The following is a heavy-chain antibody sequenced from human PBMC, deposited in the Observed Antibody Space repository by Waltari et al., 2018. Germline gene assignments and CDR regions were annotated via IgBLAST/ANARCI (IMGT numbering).Heavy chain of an antibody. CDR2: VDPEDGET. Sequence: EVQLLQSGAELKEPGTTVRISCKVSGYTFSDYYLHWVQQAPGKGLRWMGLVDPEDGETIYADNFQGRVTISADMSTDTAFMELSSLRSEDTAVFYCATALGDSSSASRPFDFWGQGTMITVSS. CDR1: GYTFSDYY. V-gene: IGHV1-69-2*01. J-gene: IGHJ3*01. CDR3: ATALGDSSSASRPFDF. D-gene: IGHD6-19*01.